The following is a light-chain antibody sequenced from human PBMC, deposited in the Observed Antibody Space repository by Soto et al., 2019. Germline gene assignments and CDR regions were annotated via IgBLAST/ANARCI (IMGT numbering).Light chain of an antibody. V-gene: IGKV3-20*01. CDR1: QSVSSIY. CDR2: GAS. CDR3: QHYGSSPWT. Sequence: EIVLTQSPGTLSLSPGERATLSCRASQSVSSIYLAWYQQKSGQVPRLLIFGASTRITGIPDRFSGSGSGTDFTLTISRLEPDDFAVYYCQHYGSSPWTFGQGTKVEIK. J-gene: IGKJ1*01.